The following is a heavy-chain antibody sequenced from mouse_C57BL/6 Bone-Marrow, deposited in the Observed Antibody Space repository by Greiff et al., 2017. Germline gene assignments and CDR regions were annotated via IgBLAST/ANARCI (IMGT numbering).Heavy chain of an antibody. Sequence: QVQLQQPGAELVRPGSSVKLSCKASGYTFTSYWMDWVTQRPGQGLEWIGNIYTSDSETHYNQKFKDKATLTVAKSSSTAYMQLSSMTSEDSAVYDYAKGTGYGSPWFAYWGQGTLVTVSA. CDR2: IYTSDSET. D-gene: IGHD2-1*01. J-gene: IGHJ3*01. V-gene: IGHV1-61*01. CDR1: GYTFTSYW. CDR3: AKGTGYGSPWFAY.